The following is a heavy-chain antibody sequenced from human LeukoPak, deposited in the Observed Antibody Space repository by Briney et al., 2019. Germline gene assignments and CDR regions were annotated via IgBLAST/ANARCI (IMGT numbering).Heavy chain of an antibody. D-gene: IGHD5-18*01. J-gene: IGHJ4*01. CDR2: INPNSGDT. V-gene: IGHV1-2*06. Sequence: ASVKVSCKASGYTFTSYGFNWVRQAPGQGLEWMGRINPNSGDTNFAQKFQGRVTMTSDTSISTAYMDLSGLRPDDTAVYYCAREGSGYTYGRGSYFDYWGHGILVTVSS. CDR1: GYTFTSYG. CDR3: AREGSGYTYGRGSYFDY.